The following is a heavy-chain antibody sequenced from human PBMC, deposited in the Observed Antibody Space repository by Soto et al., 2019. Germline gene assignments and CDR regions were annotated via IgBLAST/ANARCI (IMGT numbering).Heavy chain of an antibody. CDR3: ARDRGRSCSGGTCPFDY. V-gene: IGHV1-18*01. J-gene: IGHJ4*02. D-gene: IGHD2-15*01. Sequence: GASVKVSCKPSGYTFINYGITWVRQAPGQGLEWMGWISGYGGNTNYAPKLQGRVTMTRDTSTSTVYMELRSLRSDETAVYYCARDRGRSCSGGTCPFDYWGQGTLVTVSS. CDR2: ISGYGGNT. CDR1: GYTFINYG.